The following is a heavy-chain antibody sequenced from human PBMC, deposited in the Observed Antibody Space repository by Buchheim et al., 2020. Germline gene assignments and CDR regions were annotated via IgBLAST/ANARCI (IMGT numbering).Heavy chain of an antibody. J-gene: IGHJ4*02. Sequence: EVQLVESGGGLGQPGGSLRLSCAASGFTISNAHMNWVRQAPGKGLEWLSYIGSSGNIWYENSVKDRFTICRVHAKNSLYLEMNSLRDEDTAVYYCARDQDWAFQYWGQGSL. V-gene: IGHV3-48*02. CDR3: ARDQDWAFQY. CDR2: IGSSGNI. D-gene: IGHD3-9*01. CDR1: GFTISNAH.